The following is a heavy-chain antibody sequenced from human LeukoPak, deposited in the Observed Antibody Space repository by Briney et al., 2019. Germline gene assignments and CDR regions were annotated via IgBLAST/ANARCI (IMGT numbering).Heavy chain of an antibody. V-gene: IGHV3-30*02. CDR3: ARETMYGGNPVG. J-gene: IGHJ4*02. Sequence: GGSLRLSCAASRFTFSSYGMHWVRQAPGKGLEWVAFIRYDGSNKYYADSVKGRFTISRDNSKNTLYLQMNNLRAEDTAVYYCARETMYGGNPVGWGQGTLVTVSS. CDR1: RFTFSSYG. D-gene: IGHD4-23*01. CDR2: IRYDGSNK.